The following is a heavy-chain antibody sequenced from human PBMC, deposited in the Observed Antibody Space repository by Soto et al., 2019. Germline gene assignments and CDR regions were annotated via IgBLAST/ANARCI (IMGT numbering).Heavy chain of an antibody. CDR3: ARGHPIFGVPHWFDP. V-gene: IGHV1-8*01. CDR1: AYTLTSSD. Sequence: SVKVASRTSAYTLTSSDINLVRHSTGQGLEWMGWMNPNSGNTGYAQKFKGRVTITRNTSISTAYMELSSLRSEDKAVYHCARGHPIFGVPHWFDPWGQGTLAPVSS. CDR2: MNPNSGNT. J-gene: IGHJ5*02. D-gene: IGHD3-3*01.